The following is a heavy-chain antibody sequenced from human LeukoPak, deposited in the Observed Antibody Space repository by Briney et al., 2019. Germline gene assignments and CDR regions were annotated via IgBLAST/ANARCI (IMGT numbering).Heavy chain of an antibody. CDR3: ARDGYSYGKEEFDY. CDR1: GFTFSSYW. CDR2: INSDGSST. D-gene: IGHD5-18*01. J-gene: IGHJ4*02. Sequence: PGGSLRLSCAGSGFTFSSYWMHWVRQAPGKGLVWVSRINSDGSSTSYADSVKGRFTISRDNAKNTLYLQMNSLRAEDTAVYYCARDGYSYGKEEFDYWGQGTLVTVSS. V-gene: IGHV3-74*01.